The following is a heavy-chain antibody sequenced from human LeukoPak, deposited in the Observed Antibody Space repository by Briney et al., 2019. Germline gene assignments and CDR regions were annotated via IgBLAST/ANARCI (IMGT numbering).Heavy chain of an antibody. J-gene: IGHJ4*02. CDR2: ISAYNGNT. CDR3: ARDLGEVVVVPAAYDY. Sequence: ASVKVSCKASGYTFTSYGISWVRQAPGQGLGWMGWISAYNGNTNYAQKLQGRVTMTTDTSTSTAYMELRSLRSDDTAVYYCARDLGEVVVVPAAYDYWGQGTLVTVSS. D-gene: IGHD2-2*01. CDR1: GYTFTSYG. V-gene: IGHV1-18*01.